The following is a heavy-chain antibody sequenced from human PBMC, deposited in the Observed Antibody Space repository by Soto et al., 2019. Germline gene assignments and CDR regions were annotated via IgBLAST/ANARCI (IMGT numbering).Heavy chain of an antibody. CDR3: AREGYYYDSSGYYCDY. Sequence: GASVKVSCKASGGTFSSHAISWVRQAPGQGLEWMGGIIPIFGTANYAQKFQGRVTITADESTSTAYMELSSLRSEDTAVYYCAREGYYYDSSGYYCDYWGQGTLVTVSS. V-gene: IGHV1-69*13. CDR1: GGTFSSHA. J-gene: IGHJ4*02. D-gene: IGHD3-22*01. CDR2: IIPIFGTA.